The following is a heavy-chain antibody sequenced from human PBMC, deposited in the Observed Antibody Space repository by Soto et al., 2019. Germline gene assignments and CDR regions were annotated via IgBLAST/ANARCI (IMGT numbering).Heavy chain of an antibody. D-gene: IGHD1-1*01. CDR3: ARCGTGWMSHDYDL. V-gene: IGHV4-34*01. J-gene: IGHJ1*01. CDR2: INHSGST. Sequence: SETLSLTCAVYGGSFSGYYWSWIRQPPGKGLEWIGEINHSGSTNYNPSLKSRVTISVDTSKNQFSLKLSSVTAADTAVYYCARCGTGWMSHDYDLWDQGTLVTVSS. CDR1: GGSFSGYY.